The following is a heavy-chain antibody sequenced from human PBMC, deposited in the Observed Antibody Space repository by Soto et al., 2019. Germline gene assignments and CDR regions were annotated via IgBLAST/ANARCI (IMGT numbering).Heavy chain of an antibody. V-gene: IGHV1-69*06. D-gene: IGHD5-18*01. CDR1: GGTFSSYA. CDR3: ARDLGDSHTAMVTDY. J-gene: IGHJ4*02. CDR2: IIPIFGTA. Sequence: ASVKFSCKASGGTFSSYAISWVRQAPGQGLEWMGGIIPIFGTANYAQKFQGRVTITADKSTSTAYMELSSLRSEDTAVYYCARDLGDSHTAMVTDYWGQGTLVTVSS.